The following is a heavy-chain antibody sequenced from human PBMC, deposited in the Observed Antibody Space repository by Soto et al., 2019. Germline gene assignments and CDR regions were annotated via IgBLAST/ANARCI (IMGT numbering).Heavy chain of an antibody. CDR1: GFIFSSYA. CDR3: ARDFYGDYAGYFDY. Sequence: QVQLVESGGGVVQPGRSLRLSCAASGFIFSSYAMHWVRQAPGKGLEWVAVISYDGSNKYYADSVKGRFTISRDNSKNTLYLQMNSLRAEDTAVYYCARDFYGDYAGYFDYWGQGTLVTVS. J-gene: IGHJ4*02. V-gene: IGHV3-30-3*01. CDR2: ISYDGSNK. D-gene: IGHD4-17*01.